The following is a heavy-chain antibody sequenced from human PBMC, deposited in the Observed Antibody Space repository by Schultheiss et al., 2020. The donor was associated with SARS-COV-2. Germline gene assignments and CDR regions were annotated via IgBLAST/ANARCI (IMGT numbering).Heavy chain of an antibody. CDR1: GFTFSSYS. CDR3: ASDVLLWFGEPRYFDY. V-gene: IGHV3-21*04. D-gene: IGHD3-10*01. J-gene: IGHJ4*02. Sequence: GGSLRLSCAASGFTFSSYSMNWVRQAPGKGLEWVSSISSSSSYIYYADSVKGRFTISRDNSKNTLYLQMNSLRAEDTAVYYCASDVLLWFGEPRYFDYWGQGTLVTVSS. CDR2: ISSSSSYI.